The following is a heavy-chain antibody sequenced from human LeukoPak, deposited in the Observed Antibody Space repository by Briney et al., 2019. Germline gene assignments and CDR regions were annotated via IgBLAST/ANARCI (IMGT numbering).Heavy chain of an antibody. CDR2: ISSRSSYI. D-gene: IGHD5-12*01. J-gene: IGHJ4*02. CDR3: ARGSTGGYSGYDATRKYFDY. Sequence: GGSLRLSCAASGFTFSSYSMSWVRQAPGKGLEWVSSISSRSSYIYYTDSVKGRFTISRDNAKNSLHLQMNSLRAEDTALYYCARGSTGGYSGYDATRKYFDYWGQGTLVTVSS. CDR1: GFTFSSYS. V-gene: IGHV3-21*01.